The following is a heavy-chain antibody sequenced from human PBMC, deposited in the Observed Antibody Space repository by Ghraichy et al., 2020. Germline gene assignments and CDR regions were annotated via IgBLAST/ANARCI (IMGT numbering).Heavy chain of an antibody. CDR1: RYTFIIAA. J-gene: IGHJ6*02. D-gene: IGHD3-22*01. Sequence: ASVKVSCKTSRYTFIIAAILWVRQVPGQRLEWMGWISPYFRNTTYAQRFQGRVTMTTDTSTRTAYIELTSLRSDDTAVYYCARVKNYDSSGEDYYYGLDVCGPATTVTVSS. CDR3: ARVKNYDSSGEDYYYGLDV. V-gene: IGHV1-18*01. CDR2: ISPYFRNT.